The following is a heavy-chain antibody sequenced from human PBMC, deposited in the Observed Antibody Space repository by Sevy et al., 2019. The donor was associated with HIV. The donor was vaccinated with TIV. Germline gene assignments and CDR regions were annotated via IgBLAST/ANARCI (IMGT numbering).Heavy chain of an antibody. V-gene: IGHV3-33*01. J-gene: IGHJ4*02. D-gene: IGHD3-22*01. CDR1: GFTFSNYG. CDR2: IWNDGSNK. CDR3: ARGGDFNDRSAKRDFDY. Sequence: GGALRLSCAASGFTFSNYGMHWVRQAPGKGLEWVAVIWNDGSNKYYADSVKGRFTISRDNSKNTLYLQMNSLRVDDTAVYFCARGGDFNDRSAKRDFDYWGQGTLFTVSS.